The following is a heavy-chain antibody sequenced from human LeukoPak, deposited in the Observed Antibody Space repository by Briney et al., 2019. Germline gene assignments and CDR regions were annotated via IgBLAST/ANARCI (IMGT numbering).Heavy chain of an antibody. D-gene: IGHD3-3*01. CDR2: ISYDGSNK. J-gene: IGHJ4*02. V-gene: IGHV3-30-3*01. CDR1: GFTFSSYA. Sequence: PGGSLRLSCAASGFTFSSYAMHWVRQAPGKGLEWVAVISYDGSNKYYADSVKGRFTISRDNSKNTLYLQMNSLRAEDTAVYYCARWDSWSAEPIDYWGQGTLVSVSS. CDR3: ARWDSWSAEPIDY.